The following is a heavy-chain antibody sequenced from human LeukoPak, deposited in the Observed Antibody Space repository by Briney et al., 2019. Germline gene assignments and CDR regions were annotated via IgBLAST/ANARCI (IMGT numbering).Heavy chain of an antibody. CDR1: GFTVSSNY. Sequence: PGGSLRLSCAASGFTVSSNYMSWVRQAPGKGLEWVSVIYSGGSTYYADSVKGRFTISRDNSKNTLYLQMNSLRAEDTAVYYCAKTKITLIVVANPNSGALDIWGQGTMVTVSS. CDR3: AKTKITLIVVANPNSGALDI. V-gene: IGHV3-53*01. J-gene: IGHJ3*02. D-gene: IGHD3-22*01. CDR2: IYSGGST.